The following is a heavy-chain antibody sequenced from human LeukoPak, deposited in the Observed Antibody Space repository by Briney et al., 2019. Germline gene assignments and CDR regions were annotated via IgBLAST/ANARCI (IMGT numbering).Heavy chain of an antibody. V-gene: IGHV1-2*02. Sequence: ASVKVSRKASGYTFNGYYMHWVRQAPGQGLEWMGWINPNSGGTNYAQKFQGRVTLTRATSISTAYMELSRLRSDDTAVYYCARAATSGLSSRGIDYWGQGTLVTVSS. CDR3: ARAATSGLSSRGIDY. D-gene: IGHD6-19*01. J-gene: IGHJ4*02. CDR2: INPNSGGT. CDR1: GYTFNGYY.